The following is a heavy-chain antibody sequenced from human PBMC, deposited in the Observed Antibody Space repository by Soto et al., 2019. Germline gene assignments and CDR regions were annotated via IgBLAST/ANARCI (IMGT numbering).Heavy chain of an antibody. CDR3: AREGNLGRWIQPLAS. Sequence: QVQLQVSGPGLVKPSETLSLTCTVSGDSISSYSWRWIRQPPGKGLEWIGNIHYNGNTKYSPSLKSRVTMSVDTSKNHFSLKLISVTTADTAVYFCAREGNLGRWIQPLASWGQGTLFTVSS. J-gene: IGHJ4*02. D-gene: IGHD2-2*03. V-gene: IGHV4-59*01. CDR1: GDSISSYS. CDR2: IHYNGNT.